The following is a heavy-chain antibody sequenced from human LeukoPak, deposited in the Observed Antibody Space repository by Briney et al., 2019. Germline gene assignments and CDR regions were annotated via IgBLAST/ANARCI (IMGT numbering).Heavy chain of an antibody. CDR1: GFTFSSYA. V-gene: IGHV3-23*01. CDR3: AKDQTYDSSGYFGY. D-gene: IGHD3-22*01. CDR2: ISGSGGST. Sequence: GGSLRLSCAASGFTFSSYAMSWVRQAPGKGLEWVSAISGSGGSTYYADSVKGRFTISRDNSKNTLYLQMNSLRVEDTALYYCAKDQTYDSSGYFGYWGQGTLVTVSS. J-gene: IGHJ4*02.